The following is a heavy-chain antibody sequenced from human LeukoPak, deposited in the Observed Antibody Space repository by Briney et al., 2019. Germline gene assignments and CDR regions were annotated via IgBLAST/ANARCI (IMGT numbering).Heavy chain of an antibody. CDR1: GYSISSGYY. Sequence: SETLSLTCTVSGYSISSGYYWGWIRQPPGKGLEWIGSIYHSGSTYYNPSLKSRVTISVDTSKNQFSLKLSSVTAADTAVYYCARDLRRSGGSCYFPSLYYYYMDVWGKGTTVTVSS. D-gene: IGHD2-15*01. CDR2: IYHSGST. V-gene: IGHV4-38-2*02. CDR3: ARDLRRSGGSCYFPSLYYYYMDV. J-gene: IGHJ6*03.